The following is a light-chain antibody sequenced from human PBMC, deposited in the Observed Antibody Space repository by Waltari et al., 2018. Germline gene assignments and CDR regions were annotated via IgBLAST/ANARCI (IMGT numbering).Light chain of an antibody. CDR2: AAS. V-gene: IGKV1-NL1*01. CDR3: QQYYSTSA. Sequence: DIPMTQSPSSLSASVGDRVTITCRASQVIYNSLAWYQQKPGRAPKVLIYAASRLESGVPSRFSGRRSGTDYTLTITGLQPDDFATYYCQQYYSTSAFGQGTKVDLK. J-gene: IGKJ1*01. CDR1: QVIYNS.